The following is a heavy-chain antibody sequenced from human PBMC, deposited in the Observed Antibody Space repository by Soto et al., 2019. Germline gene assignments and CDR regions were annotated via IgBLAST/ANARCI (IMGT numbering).Heavy chain of an antibody. D-gene: IGHD1-26*01. V-gene: IGHV3-23*01. CDR1: GFTFTSYA. J-gene: IGHJ6*02. CDR2: ISGSEGST. CDR3: TRVGGSVSGMDV. Sequence: GGSLKLSCAAAGFTFTSYAMTWVPQATGKGLEWVSTISGSEGSTHYADSVKVLFTISRDNSKNTLYLQMNSLRAEDAAVYYCTRVGGSVSGMDVWGQGT.